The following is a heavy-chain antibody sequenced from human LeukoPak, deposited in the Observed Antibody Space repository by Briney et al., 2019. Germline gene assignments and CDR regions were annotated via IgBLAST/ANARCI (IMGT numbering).Heavy chain of an antibody. D-gene: IGHD3-10*01. Sequence: GGSLRLSCAASGFTFSNYWMTWVRQAPGKGPEWVANIKQDGSEKYYLDSVKGRFTISRDNAKNSLYLEMNSLRVEDTAVYYCTRSPDGVDYWGQGTLVTVSS. CDR1: GFTFSNYW. V-gene: IGHV3-7*01. CDR2: IKQDGSEK. CDR3: TRSPDGVDY. J-gene: IGHJ4*02.